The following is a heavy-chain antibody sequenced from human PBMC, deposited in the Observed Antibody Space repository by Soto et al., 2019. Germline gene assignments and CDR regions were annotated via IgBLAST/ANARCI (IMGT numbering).Heavy chain of an antibody. D-gene: IGHD3-16*01. CDR2: INTYNGNT. Sequence: QVQLVQSGAEVKNPGASVKVSCKASGYTFTRYGIGWARQAPGQGLEWMGWINTYNGNTNYAQNVQGRVTLTTDTSTSTAYMGLRSLRSNDTAIYYCAMVDVYVTPSQQDVWGQGTTVIVSS. CDR3: AMVDVYVTPSQQDV. J-gene: IGHJ6*02. V-gene: IGHV1-18*01. CDR1: GYTFTRYG.